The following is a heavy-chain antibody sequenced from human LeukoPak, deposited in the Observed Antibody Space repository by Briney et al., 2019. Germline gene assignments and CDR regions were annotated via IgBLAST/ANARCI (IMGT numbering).Heavy chain of an antibody. D-gene: IGHD3-3*01. Sequence: GGSVRLSCAVSGCTFSSYGMQWVRQAPGKGLEWVGFIQTNENDKHYADSVKGRFTISRDNSKNTLFLQMNSLRAEDSAVYHCAKKSPIFGVVIPLFDYWGQGTLVSVSS. J-gene: IGHJ4*02. V-gene: IGHV3-30*02. CDR3: AKKSPIFGVVIPLFDY. CDR2: IQTNENDK. CDR1: GCTFSSYG.